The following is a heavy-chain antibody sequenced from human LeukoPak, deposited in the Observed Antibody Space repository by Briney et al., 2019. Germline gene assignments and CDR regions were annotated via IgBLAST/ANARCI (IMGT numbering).Heavy chain of an antibody. V-gene: IGHV3-23*05. CDR2: ICSSGSST. CDR3: ARRSPGSSSLFYYYMDV. J-gene: IGHJ6*03. D-gene: IGHD1-26*01. Sequence: GGSMRLSCAASGFTFSNHAMSWVRQAPGKGLEWVSGICSSGSSTFFADHVKGRFTISRDNAKNSLFLQMITLQAEDTAVYYCARRSPGSSSLFYYYMDVWGKGTTVTVSS. CDR1: GFTFSNHA.